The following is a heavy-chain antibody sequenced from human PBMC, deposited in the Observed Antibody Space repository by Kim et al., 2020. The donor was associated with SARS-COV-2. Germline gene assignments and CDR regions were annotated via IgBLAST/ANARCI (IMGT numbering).Heavy chain of an antibody. CDR1: GGSISSYY. Sequence: SETLSLTCTVSGGSISSYYWSWIRQPPGKGLDWIGHIYYSGSTNYNPSPRSRVTISVDTSKNQFSLKLSSVPAADTAAYYCASDSVGYYVRRGYYNVAF. J-gene: IGHJ3*01. CDR2: IYYSGST. V-gene: IGHV4-59*13. D-gene: IGHD3-22*01. CDR3: ASDSVGYYVRRGYYNVAF.